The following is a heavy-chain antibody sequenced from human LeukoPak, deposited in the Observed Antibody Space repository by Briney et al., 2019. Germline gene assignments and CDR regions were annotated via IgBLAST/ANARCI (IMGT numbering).Heavy chain of an antibody. CDR1: GGSISSYY. J-gene: IGHJ4*02. D-gene: IGHD5/OR15-5a*01. Sequence: SETLSLTCTVSGGSISSYYWSWIRQPPGKGLEWIGYIYYSGSTNYNPSLKSRVTISVDTSKNQFSLKLSSVTAADTAVYYCARHPGVYYFDYWGQGTLVTVSS. CDR2: IYYSGST. CDR3: ARHPGVYYFDY. V-gene: IGHV4-59*08.